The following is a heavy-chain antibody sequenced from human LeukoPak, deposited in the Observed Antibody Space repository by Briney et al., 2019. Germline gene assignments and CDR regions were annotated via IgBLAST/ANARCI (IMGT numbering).Heavy chain of an antibody. Sequence: GGSLRLSCAASGFTFSSFAMSWVRQAPGKGLEWVSAISGSGPYTFYTDSVKGRFTISRDSSKNTLYLQMNSLRDEDTAVYYCARDPDIVVVVAATLDYWGQGALVTVSS. V-gene: IGHV3-23*01. CDR3: ARDPDIVVVVAATLDY. D-gene: IGHD2-15*01. J-gene: IGHJ4*02. CDR2: ISGSGPYT. CDR1: GFTFSSFA.